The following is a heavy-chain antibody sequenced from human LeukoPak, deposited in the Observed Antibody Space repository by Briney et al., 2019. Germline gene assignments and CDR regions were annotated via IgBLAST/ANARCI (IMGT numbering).Heavy chain of an antibody. J-gene: IGHJ3*02. CDR3: ARGNNGDRPPDAFDI. V-gene: IGHV4-34*01. Sequence: SETLSLTCAVYGGSFSGYYWSWIRQPPAKGLEWIGEINHSGSTNYNPSLKSRVTISVDTSKNQFSLKLSSVTAAHTAVYYCARGNNGDRPPDAFDIWGQGTMVTVSS. CDR2: INHSGST. D-gene: IGHD4-17*01. CDR1: GGSFSGYY.